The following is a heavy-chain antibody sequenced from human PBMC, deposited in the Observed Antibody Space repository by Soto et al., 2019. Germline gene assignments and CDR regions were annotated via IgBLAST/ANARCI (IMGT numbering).Heavy chain of an antibody. CDR3: ATDAYYDTSGYWF. Sequence: LRLSCAASGFTFTNAWMTWVRQAPGKGLEWVGRVKSKTDGGTTDYAAPVKGRFSISRDDSKNTLYLQMNSLESEDTAVYYCATDAYYDTSGYWFWGQGTLVTVSS. J-gene: IGHJ4*02. D-gene: IGHD3-22*01. CDR1: GFTFTNAW. CDR2: VKSKTDGGTT. V-gene: IGHV3-15*01.